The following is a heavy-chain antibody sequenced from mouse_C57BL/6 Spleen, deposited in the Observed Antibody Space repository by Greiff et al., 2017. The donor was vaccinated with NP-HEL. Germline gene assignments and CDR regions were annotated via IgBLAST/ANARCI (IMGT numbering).Heavy chain of an antibody. Sequence: VQLQQPGAELVMPGASVKLSCKASGYTFTSYWMHWVKQRPGQGLEWIGEIDPSDSYTNYNQKFKGKSTLTVDKSSSTAYMQLSSLTSEDSAVYYCARSPFYGNPFAYWGQGTLVTVSA. CDR3: ARSPFYGNPFAY. CDR1: GYTFTSYW. V-gene: IGHV1-69*01. D-gene: IGHD2-1*01. CDR2: IDPSDSYT. J-gene: IGHJ3*01.